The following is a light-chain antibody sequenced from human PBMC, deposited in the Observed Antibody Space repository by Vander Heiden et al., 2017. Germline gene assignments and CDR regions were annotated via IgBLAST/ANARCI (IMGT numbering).Light chain of an antibody. CDR1: QDISKY. V-gene: IGKV1-33*01. Sequence: MSQSPSSLSASVGDRVTITCQASQDISKYLNWYQQKPGKAPKLLIYDASNLETGVPSRFSGSGSGTDFTFTISSLQPEEIATYYCQQYDNLPYTFGHGTKLEIK. CDR2: DAS. CDR3: QQYDNLPYT. J-gene: IGKJ2*01.